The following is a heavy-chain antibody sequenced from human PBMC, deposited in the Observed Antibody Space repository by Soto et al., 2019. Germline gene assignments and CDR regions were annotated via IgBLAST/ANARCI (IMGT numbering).Heavy chain of an antibody. Sequence: ASVKVSCKASGYTFTSYGISWVRQAPGQGLEWMGWISAYNGNTNYAQKLQGRVTMSTDTSTSTAYMELRSLRSEDTAVYYCVRETGYYLYSMDVWSRGTTVTVSS. CDR1: GYTFTSYG. V-gene: IGHV1-18*01. J-gene: IGHJ6*02. CDR2: ISAYNGNT. CDR3: VRETGYYLYSMDV.